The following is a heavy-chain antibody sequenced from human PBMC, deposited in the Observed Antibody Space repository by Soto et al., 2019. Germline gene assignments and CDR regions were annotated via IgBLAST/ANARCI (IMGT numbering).Heavy chain of an antibody. J-gene: IGHJ3*02. V-gene: IGHV4-4*07. CDR2: IYTSGST. Sequence: PWETLSLTCTVSGGSISSYYWSWIRQPAGKGLEWIGRIYTSGSTNYNPSLKSRVTMSVDTPKNQFSLKLSSVTAADTAVYYCARDRHPATDAFDIWGQGTMVTVSS. CDR1: GGSISSYY. CDR3: ARDRHPATDAFDI. D-gene: IGHD2-2*01.